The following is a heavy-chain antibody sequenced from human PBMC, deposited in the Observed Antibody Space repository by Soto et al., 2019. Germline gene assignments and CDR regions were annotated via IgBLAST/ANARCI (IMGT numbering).Heavy chain of an antibody. CDR2: ITSSSTYI. V-gene: IGHV3-21*01. CDR3: ARDPHDSSGYYYYYYGMDV. CDR1: GFTFSLYS. D-gene: IGHD3-22*01. Sequence: LRLSCVASGFTFSLYSMIWVRQAPGTGLEWVSSITSSSTYIYYTDSVKGRFTISRDNAKNSLYLQMNSLRDEDTAVYYCARDPHDSSGYYYYYYGMDVWGQGTTVTVSS. J-gene: IGHJ6*02.